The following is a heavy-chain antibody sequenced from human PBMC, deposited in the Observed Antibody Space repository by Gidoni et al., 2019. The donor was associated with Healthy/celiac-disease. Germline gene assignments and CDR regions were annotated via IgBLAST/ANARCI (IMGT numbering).Heavy chain of an antibody. CDR3: ARAGYGSGSYRDYFDY. V-gene: IGHV1-46*01. CDR1: AYTFTSYS. CDR2: INPSGGST. Sequence: QVQLVQSGAEVQKPGASVTVSCMASAYTFTSYSMHWVRQAPGQGLVWMGIINPSGGSTSYAQKFQGRVTMTRDTSTSTVYMELSSLRSEDTAVYYCARAGYGSGSYRDYFDYWGQGTLVTVSS. D-gene: IGHD3-10*01. J-gene: IGHJ4*02.